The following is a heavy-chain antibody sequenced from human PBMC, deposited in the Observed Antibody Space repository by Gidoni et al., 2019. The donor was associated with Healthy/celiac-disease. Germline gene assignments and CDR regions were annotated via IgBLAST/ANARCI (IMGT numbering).Heavy chain of an antibody. J-gene: IGHJ4*02. CDR1: GFTFSSYW. V-gene: IGHV3-7*01. Sequence: EVQLVESGGGLVQPGGSLRLSCAASGFTFSSYWMSWVRQAPGKGLEWVANIKQDGSEKYYVDSVKGRFTISRDNAKNSLYLQMNSLRAEDTAVYYCARDHSDYVWGSYRYGYWGQGTLVTVSS. D-gene: IGHD3-16*02. CDR3: ARDHSDYVWGSYRYGY. CDR2: IKQDGSEK.